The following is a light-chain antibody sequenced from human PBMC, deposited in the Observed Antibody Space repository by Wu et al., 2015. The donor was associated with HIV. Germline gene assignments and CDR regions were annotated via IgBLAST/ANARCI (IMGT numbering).Light chain of an antibody. CDR2: AAS. J-gene: IGKJ1*01. CDR3: QKYNTAPWT. CDR1: RVLYYLV. Sequence: SVGDRVTITCGPVRVLYYLVWPGLSQKPGKPPKVLIYAASTLQSGVPSRFSGSGSGTDFTLTISSLQPEDVATYYCQKYNTAPWTFGQGTKVEMK. V-gene: IGKV1-27*01.